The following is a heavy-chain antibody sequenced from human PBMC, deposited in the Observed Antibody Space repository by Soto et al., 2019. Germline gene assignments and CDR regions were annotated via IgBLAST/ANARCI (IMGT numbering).Heavy chain of an antibody. CDR2: ISGSGGST. D-gene: IGHD6-13*01. V-gene: IGHV3-23*01. CDR1: GFTFSSYA. Sequence: PGGSLRLSCAASGFTFSSYAMSWVRQAPGKGLEWVSAISGSGGSTYYADSVKGRFTISRDNSKNTLYLQMNSLRAEDTAVYYCATYSWYTPFFDYWGQGTLVTVSS. CDR3: ATYSWYTPFFDY. J-gene: IGHJ4*02.